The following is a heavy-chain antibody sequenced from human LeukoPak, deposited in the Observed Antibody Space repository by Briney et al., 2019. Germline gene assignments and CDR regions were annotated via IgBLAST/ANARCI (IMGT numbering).Heavy chain of an antibody. J-gene: IGHJ3*02. V-gene: IGHV3-7*01. CDR3: TSHTGTGDAFRPFHI. D-gene: IGHD2-21*02. CDR2: VKYDGSEK. Sequence: GGSLRLSCAASGFSFRNSWMSWVRQAPGKGLEWVANVKYDGSEKYYVDSVNGRFTISRDNAKNSLYLQMNSLRAEDTAVYYCTSHTGTGDAFRPFHIWGQGTMVTVSS. CDR1: GFSFRNSW.